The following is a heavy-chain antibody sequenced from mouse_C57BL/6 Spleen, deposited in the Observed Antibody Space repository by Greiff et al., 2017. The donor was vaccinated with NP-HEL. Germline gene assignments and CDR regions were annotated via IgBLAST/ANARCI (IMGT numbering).Heavy chain of an antibody. J-gene: IGHJ1*03. V-gene: IGHV1-52*01. CDR3: ARGDTTGVARYWYFDV. CDR2: LDPSDSET. CDR1: GYTFTSYW. D-gene: IGHD1-1*01. Sequence: QVQLQQPGAELVRPGSSVKLSCKASGYTFTSYWLHWVKQRPIQGLDWIGNLDPSDSETPYNQKFKEKATLHVDKSSSTAYMQRSSLTSEDSAVYYCARGDTTGVARYWYFDVWGTGTTVTVSS.